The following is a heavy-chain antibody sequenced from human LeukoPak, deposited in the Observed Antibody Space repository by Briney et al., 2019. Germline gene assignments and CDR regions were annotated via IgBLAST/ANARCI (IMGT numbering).Heavy chain of an antibody. Sequence: PSETLSLTCTVSSGSISSSSYYWGWIRQPPGKGLEWIGSIYYSGSTYYNPSLKSRVTISVDTSKNQFSLKLSSVTAADTAVYYCARDWSGLYYFDYWGQGTLVTVSS. V-gene: IGHV4-39*07. D-gene: IGHD3-3*01. CDR1: SGSISSSSYY. CDR2: IYYSGST. J-gene: IGHJ4*02. CDR3: ARDWSGLYYFDY.